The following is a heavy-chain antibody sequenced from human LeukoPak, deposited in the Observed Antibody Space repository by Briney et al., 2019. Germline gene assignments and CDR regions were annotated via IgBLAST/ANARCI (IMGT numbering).Heavy chain of an antibody. D-gene: IGHD6-19*01. V-gene: IGHV3-21*01. Sequence: GGSLRLSCAASGFTFSSYSMNWVRQAPGKGLEWVSSISSSSSYIYYADSVEGRFTISRDNAKNSLYLQMNSLRAEDTAVYYCARARIAVADHEDYFDYWGQGTLVTVSS. J-gene: IGHJ4*02. CDR2: ISSSSSYI. CDR3: ARARIAVADHEDYFDY. CDR1: GFTFSSYS.